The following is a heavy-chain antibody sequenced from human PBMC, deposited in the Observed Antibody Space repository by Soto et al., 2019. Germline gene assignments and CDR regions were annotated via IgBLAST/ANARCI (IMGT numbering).Heavy chain of an antibody. J-gene: IGHJ6*02. CDR1: GFTFRNYD. CDR3: AKELSRASYYDFWSGYYSGYYYYGMDV. CDR2: ISYDGSNK. Sequence: GGSLRLSCAASGFTFRNYDLHWVRQAPGKGLEWVAVISYDGSNKYYADSVKGRFTISRDNSKNTLYLQMNSLRAEDTAVYYCAKELSRASYYDFWSGYYSGYYYYGMDVWGQGTTVTVSS. V-gene: IGHV3-30*18. D-gene: IGHD3-3*01.